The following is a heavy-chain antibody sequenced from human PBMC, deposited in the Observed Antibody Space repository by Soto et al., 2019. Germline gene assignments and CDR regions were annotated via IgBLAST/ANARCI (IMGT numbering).Heavy chain of an antibody. Sequence: QVQLQQWGAGLLKPSETLSLTCAVYGGSFSGYYWSWIRQPPGKGLEWIGEINHSGSTNYNPSLKSRVTISVDTSKNQFSLKLSSVIAADTAVYYCARGSHLAITMVRGVREARFDYWGQGTLVTVSS. CDR1: GGSFSGYY. CDR2: INHSGST. V-gene: IGHV4-34*01. D-gene: IGHD3-10*01. J-gene: IGHJ4*02. CDR3: ARGSHLAITMVRGVREARFDY.